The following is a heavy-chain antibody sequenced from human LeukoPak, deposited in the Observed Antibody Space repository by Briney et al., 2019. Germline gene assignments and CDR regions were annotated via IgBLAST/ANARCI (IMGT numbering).Heavy chain of an antibody. CDR2: IKSKTDGGTT. CDR1: GFTFSNAW. V-gene: IGHV3-15*01. Sequence: GGSLRLSCAASGFTFSNAWMSWVRQAPGKGLEWVGRIKSKTDGGTTGYAAPVKGRFTISRDDSKNTLYLQMNSLKTEDTAVYYCARDNSVGETAWWFDPWGQGTLVTVSS. J-gene: IGHJ5*02. D-gene: IGHD1-26*01. CDR3: ARDNSVGETAWWFDP.